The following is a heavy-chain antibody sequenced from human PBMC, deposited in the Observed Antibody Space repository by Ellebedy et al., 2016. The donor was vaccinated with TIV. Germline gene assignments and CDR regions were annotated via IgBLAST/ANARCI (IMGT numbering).Heavy chain of an antibody. Sequence: SETLSLXXTVSGASISSGGSYWTWMRHHPKKGLEWIGYIYYTGSTYSSPSLQSRLTMSLDTSRNQFSLKLTSVTAAETAVYYCARGEVRGTIPKYWGQGTLVTVSS. V-gene: IGHV4-31*03. CDR1: GASISSGGSY. CDR3: ARGEVRGTIPKY. CDR2: IYYTGST. J-gene: IGHJ4*02. D-gene: IGHD3-10*01.